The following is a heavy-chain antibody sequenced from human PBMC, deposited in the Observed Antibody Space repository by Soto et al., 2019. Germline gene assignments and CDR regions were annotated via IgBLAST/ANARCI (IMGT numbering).Heavy chain of an antibody. CDR1: GFTFSSYS. J-gene: IGHJ6*03. D-gene: IGHD3-16*01. CDR3: ARGFGAAATYYYYYYMDV. V-gene: IGHV3-21*01. Sequence: EVQLVESGGGLVKPGGSLRLSCAASGFTFSSYSMNWVRQAPGKGLEWVSSISRSSSYIYYADSVKGRFTISRDNAKNSLYLQMNSLRAEDTAVYYCARGFGAAATYYYYYYMDVWGKGTTVTVSS. CDR2: ISRSSSYI.